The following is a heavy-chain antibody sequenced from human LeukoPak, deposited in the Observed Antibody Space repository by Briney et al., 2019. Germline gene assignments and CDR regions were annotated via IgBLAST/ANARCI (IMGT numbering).Heavy chain of an antibody. J-gene: IGHJ3*02. V-gene: IGHV4-39*07. D-gene: IGHD3-10*01. CDR3: ARSDGYGLVGI. Sequence: SQTLSLTCRVSGVSISSGSNYWGWIRQPPGKTLEWIGSIYPSGSTYYNSSLKSRVIILIDTAKNHFSLNLSSVTAADTAVYYCARSDGYGLVGIWGQGTMVTVSS. CDR1: GVSISSGSNY. CDR2: IYPSGST.